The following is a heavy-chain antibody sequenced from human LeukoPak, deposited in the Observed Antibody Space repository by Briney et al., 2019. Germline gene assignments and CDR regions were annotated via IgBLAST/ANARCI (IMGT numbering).Heavy chain of an antibody. CDR1: CGPISCVGYL. CDR2: IYHIGTT. D-gene: IGHD6-13*01. CDR3: ARDQSSSWYWFDP. Sequence: HTLSLTCAVSCGPISCVGYLGHWTPQPPGKGLEWIGYIYHIGTTYYNPSLKSRVTISVDRSKNQFSLKLSSVTAADTAVYYCARDQSSSWYWFDPWGQGTLVTVSS. V-gene: IGHV4-30-2*01. J-gene: IGHJ5*02.